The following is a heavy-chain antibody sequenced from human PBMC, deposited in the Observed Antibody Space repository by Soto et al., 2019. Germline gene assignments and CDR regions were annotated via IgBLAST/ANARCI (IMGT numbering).Heavy chain of an antibody. Sequence: ASVKVSCKASGGTFSSYAISWVRQAPGQGLEWMGGINPNSGSTKYAQKFQGRVTMTTDTSTSTAYMELSRLRSDDTAVYYCARVHDSSGYPDYWGQGTLVTVSS. CDR2: INPNSGST. V-gene: IGHV1-2*02. D-gene: IGHD3-22*01. CDR1: GGTFSSYA. J-gene: IGHJ4*02. CDR3: ARVHDSSGYPDY.